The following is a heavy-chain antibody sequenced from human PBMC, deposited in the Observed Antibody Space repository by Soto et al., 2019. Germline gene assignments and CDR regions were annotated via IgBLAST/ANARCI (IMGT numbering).Heavy chain of an antibody. CDR2: ISLYSDGT. J-gene: IGHJ6*02. Sequence: ASVKVSCKTSGYTFSNYGITWVRQAPGQPLEWLGWISLYSDGTNYAQKFQGRVSMTTDTSTSTAYMELRSLRSDDTAVYYCARFGYCSSTSCYTKIYYYYGMDVWGQGTTVTVSS. CDR3: ARFGYCSSTSCYTKIYYYYGMDV. V-gene: IGHV1-18*01. D-gene: IGHD2-2*02. CDR1: GYTFSNYG.